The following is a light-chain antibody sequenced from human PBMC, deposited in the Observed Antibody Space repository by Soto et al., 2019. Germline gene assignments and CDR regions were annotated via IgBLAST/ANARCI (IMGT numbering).Light chain of an antibody. Sequence: QSVLTQPPSVFAAPGQKVTLSFSGGSSNIGNYYVSWHQQLPGTAPKLLIYENDKRPSGIPDRFSGSKSGTSATLGITGLQTGDEADYYSGTWDSSLSTFVFGTGTKVTVL. CDR2: END. CDR3: GTWDSSLSTFV. CDR1: SSNIGNYY. V-gene: IGLV1-51*02. J-gene: IGLJ1*01.